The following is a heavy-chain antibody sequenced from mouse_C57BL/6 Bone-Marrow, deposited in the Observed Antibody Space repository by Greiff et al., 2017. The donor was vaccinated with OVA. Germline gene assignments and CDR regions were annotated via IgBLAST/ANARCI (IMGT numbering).Heavy chain of an antibody. CDR3: ARGTTVSVDY. Sequence: QVQLQQPGAELVKPGASVKMSCKASGYTFTTYPITWMKQNPGQSLEWIGNFHPDSDGTKYNEKFKGKATLTVEKSSSTAYLELSRLTSDDSAVDDCARGTTVSVDYGGQGNATTVSA. D-gene: IGHD1-1*01. CDR1: GYTFTTYP. J-gene: IGHJ2*01. V-gene: IGHV1-47*01. CDR2: FHPDSDGT.